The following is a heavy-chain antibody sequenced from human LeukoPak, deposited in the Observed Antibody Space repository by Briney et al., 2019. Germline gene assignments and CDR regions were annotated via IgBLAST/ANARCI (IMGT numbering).Heavy chain of an antibody. CDR2: INPTSGGT. CDR1: VYNVTAYY. CDR3: ARDPPRVGAPHY. V-gene: IGHV1-2*02. D-gene: IGHD1-26*01. Sequence: ASVKVSCKASVYNVTAYYVHCVRQAPGQGLEWMGWINPTSGGTKYAQKFQGRVTMTWDTSISTAYMVLTRLRSDDTAVYFCARDPPRVGAPHYWGQGTLLTVSS. J-gene: IGHJ4*02.